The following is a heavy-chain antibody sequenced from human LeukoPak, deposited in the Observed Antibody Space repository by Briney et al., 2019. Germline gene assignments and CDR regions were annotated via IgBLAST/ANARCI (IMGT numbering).Heavy chain of an antibody. J-gene: IGHJ4*02. D-gene: IGHD2-15*01. CDR2: INPNNGDT. V-gene: IGHV1-2*02. CDR3: ATHCSGAACFDY. CDR1: GYTFIDYS. Sequence: ASVKVSCKASGYTFIDYSIHWVRQAPGQGLEWIGEINPNNGDTNFAPEFQGRVTMTRDTSITTAFMELSSLRYADTAIYYCATHCSGAACFDYWGQGTLVTVSS.